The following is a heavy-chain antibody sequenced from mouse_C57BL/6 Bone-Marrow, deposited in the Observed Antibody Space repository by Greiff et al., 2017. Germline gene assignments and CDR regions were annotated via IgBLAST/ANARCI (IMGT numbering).Heavy chain of an antibody. D-gene: IGHD2-4*01. J-gene: IGHJ3*01. CDR1: GIDFSRYW. CDR2: INPDSSTI. CDR3: ARQGYDYGAWFAY. V-gene: IGHV4-1*01. Sequence: PAAGIDFSRYWMSWVRRAPGKGLEWIGEINPDSSTINYAPSLKDKFIISRDNAKNTLYLQMSKVRSEDTALYYCARQGYDYGAWFAYWGQGTLVTVSA.